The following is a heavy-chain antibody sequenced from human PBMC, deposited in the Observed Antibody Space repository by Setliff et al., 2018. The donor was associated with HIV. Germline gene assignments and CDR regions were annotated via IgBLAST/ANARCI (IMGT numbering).Heavy chain of an antibody. V-gene: IGHV4-4*07. CDR3: ARDGARDGYNLDS. J-gene: IGHJ5*02. CDR2: LDSTGTS. CDR1: GDSITAYY. Sequence: SETLSLTCTVSGDSITAYYWTWIRQPPGKGLEWIGRLDSTGTSSYNPSLESRVTMSVDTSKNQFSLTLTSMTAADTAVYYCARDGARDGYNLDSWGQGTLVTVSS. D-gene: IGHD6-25*01.